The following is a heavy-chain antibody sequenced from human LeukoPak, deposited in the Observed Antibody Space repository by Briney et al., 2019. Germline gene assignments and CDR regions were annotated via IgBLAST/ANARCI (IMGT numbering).Heavy chain of an antibody. V-gene: IGHV3-64D*06. CDR1: GFTFSTYA. CDR3: VKDQSGSGSW. D-gene: IGHD3-10*01. CDR2: ITSDGGST. Sequence: GGSLRLSCSASGFTFSTYAMHWVRQAPGKGLEYVSSITSDGGSTYYADSVKGRFTISRDNSKNTLYLQVNSLRAEDTAVYYCVKDQSGSGSWWGQGNLVTVSS. J-gene: IGHJ4*02.